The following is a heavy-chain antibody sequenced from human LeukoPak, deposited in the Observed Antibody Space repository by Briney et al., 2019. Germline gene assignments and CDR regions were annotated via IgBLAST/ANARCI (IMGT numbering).Heavy chain of an antibody. V-gene: IGHV3-74*01. CDR2: INSGGTTT. D-gene: IGHD2-2*01. Sequence: GGSLRLSCAASGFTFSTYWMHWVRQAPGKGLVWVSRINSGGTTTNYADSVKGRFTISRDNAKNTLYLQMNSLRGEDTAVYYYATSNWFDPWGQGTLVTVSS. J-gene: IGHJ5*02. CDR1: GFTFSTYW. CDR3: ATSNWFDP.